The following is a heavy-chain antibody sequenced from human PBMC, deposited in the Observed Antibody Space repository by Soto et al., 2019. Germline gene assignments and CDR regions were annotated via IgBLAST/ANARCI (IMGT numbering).Heavy chain of an antibody. CDR1: GYSFSTYW. Sequence: EVQLVQSGAEVKKPGESLKISCKGSGYSFSTYWIGWVRQMPGKGLEWMGIIYPGASDTTYSPSFQGQVTISADKSISTAYLQWSSLKASDTAIYYCARRAYGSSSPLYNWFDSWGQGTLVTVSS. J-gene: IGHJ5*01. CDR3: ARRAYGSSSPLYNWFDS. CDR2: IYPGASDT. V-gene: IGHV5-51*01. D-gene: IGHD6-6*01.